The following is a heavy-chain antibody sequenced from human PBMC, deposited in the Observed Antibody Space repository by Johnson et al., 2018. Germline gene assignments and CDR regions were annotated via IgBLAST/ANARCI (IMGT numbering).Heavy chain of an antibody. CDR3: ARMRRYNLNDYFDY. D-gene: IGHD1-1*01. J-gene: IGHJ4*02. V-gene: IGHV4-30-4*01. CDR1: GGSISSGDHN. Sequence: QVQLQESGPGLVKPSQTLSLICTVSGGSISSGDHNWSWIRQSPGMGLEWIGYIYYSGNTHYNPSLRSRVAISLDTSRDQFSLDLNSVTAADTAVYYCARMRRYNLNDYFDYWGQGALGTVSS. CDR2: IYYSGNT.